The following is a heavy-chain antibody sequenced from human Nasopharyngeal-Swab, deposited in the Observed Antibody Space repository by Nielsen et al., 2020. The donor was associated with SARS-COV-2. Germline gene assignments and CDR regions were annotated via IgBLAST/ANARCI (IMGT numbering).Heavy chain of an antibody. CDR2: INPSGGST. V-gene: IGHV1-46*01. J-gene: IGHJ4*02. Sequence: WSRHAPGQGLEWMGIINPSGGSTGYAQTFQGRVTMTRDTSTSTVYMELSSLRSEDTAVYYCARVFSGTYSQFDYWGQGTLVTVSS. CDR3: ARVFSGTYSQFDY. D-gene: IGHD1-26*01.